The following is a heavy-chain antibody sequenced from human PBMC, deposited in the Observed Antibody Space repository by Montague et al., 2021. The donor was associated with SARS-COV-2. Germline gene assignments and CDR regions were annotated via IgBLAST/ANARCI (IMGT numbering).Heavy chain of an antibody. D-gene: IGHD4-17*01. CDR3: ARGRTVTTFYYYYGMDV. CDR2: INHSGST. V-gene: IGHV4-34*01. CDR1: GGSFSGYY. Sequence: SETLSLTCAVYGGSFSGYYWSWIRQPPGKGLEWIGEINHSGSTNYNPSLKSRVTISVDMSENQFSLKLSSVTAADTAVYYCARGRTVTTFYYYYGMDVWSQGTTVTVSS. J-gene: IGHJ6*02.